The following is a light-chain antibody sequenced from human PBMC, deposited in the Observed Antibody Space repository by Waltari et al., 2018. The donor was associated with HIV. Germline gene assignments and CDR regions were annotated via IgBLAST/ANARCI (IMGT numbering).Light chain of an antibody. V-gene: IGLV3-10*01. CDR3: YSTNIRGNHRL. J-gene: IGLJ2*01. CDR1: ALQKEY. CDR2: EDT. Sequence: SYELTQAPSVSVSPGQTARITCSGDALQKEYAYWYQQKSGQAPVLVIYEDTKRPSGIPERFSGSSSGTMATLTISGAQVEDEADYYCYSTNIRGNHRLFGGGTKLTVL.